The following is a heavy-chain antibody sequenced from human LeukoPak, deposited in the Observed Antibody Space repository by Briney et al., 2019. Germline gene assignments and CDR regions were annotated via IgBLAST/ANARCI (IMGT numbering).Heavy chain of an antibody. D-gene: IGHD5-18*01. CDR3: ARAKIGYSYLIDY. J-gene: IGHJ4*02. CDR2: IYSGGST. Sequence: GGSLRLSCAASGFTVSSNYMSWVRQTPGKGLEWVSVIYSGGSTYYAGSVKGRFTISRDNSKNTLFLQMNSLTVEDTAVYYCARAKIGYSYLIDYWGQGTLVTVSS. CDR1: GFTVSSNY. V-gene: IGHV3-66*01.